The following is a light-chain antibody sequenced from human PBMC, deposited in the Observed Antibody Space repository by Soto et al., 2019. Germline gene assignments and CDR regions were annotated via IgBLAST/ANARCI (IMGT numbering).Light chain of an antibody. CDR2: YDD. Sequence: QAVVTQPPSVSDAPRQRVTISCSGSRSNIGNNAVNWYQQLPGKAPKLLIYYDDLLPSGVSDRFSGSKSGTSASLAISGLQSEDEADYYCAVWDDNLNGVVFGGGTKLTVL. CDR3: AVWDDNLNGVV. V-gene: IGLV1-36*01. CDR1: RSNIGNNA. J-gene: IGLJ2*01.